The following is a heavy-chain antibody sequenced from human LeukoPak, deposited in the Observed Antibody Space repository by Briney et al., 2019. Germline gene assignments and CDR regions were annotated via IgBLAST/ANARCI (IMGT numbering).Heavy chain of an antibody. CDR3: AREGKYYHYGVDV. Sequence: SETLSLTCTVSGGSISSSSYYWGWIRQPPGKGLEWIGSIYYSGSTYYNPSLKSRVTISVDTSKNQFSLKLSSVTAADTAVYYCAREGKYYHYGVDVWGQGTTVTVSS. V-gene: IGHV4-39*02. J-gene: IGHJ6*02. CDR1: GGSISSSSYY. D-gene: IGHD3-10*01. CDR2: IYYSGST.